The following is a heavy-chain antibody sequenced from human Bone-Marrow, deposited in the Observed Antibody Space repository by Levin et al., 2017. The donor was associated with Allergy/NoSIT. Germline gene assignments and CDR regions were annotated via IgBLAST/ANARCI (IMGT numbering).Heavy chain of an antibody. J-gene: IGHJ6*02. Sequence: PGESLKISCKASGGTFSTYAISWVRQAPGQGLEWMGGIIPIFGTTNYAQKFQGRVTITADTSTSTAYMELNSRRSEETAVYYCGRCYDGDAYYYEMDVWGQGTAVTVSS. D-gene: IGHD2-15*01. V-gene: IGHV1-69*06. CDR2: IIPIFGTT. CDR1: GGTFSTYA. CDR3: GRCYDGDAYYYEMDV.